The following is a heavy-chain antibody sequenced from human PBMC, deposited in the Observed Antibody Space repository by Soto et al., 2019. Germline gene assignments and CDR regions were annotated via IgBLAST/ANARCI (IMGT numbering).Heavy chain of an antibody. CDR3: AKERRLERGDFDY. J-gene: IGHJ4*02. CDR2: ISGSGGRI. CDR1: GFTCSSYA. D-gene: IGHD1-1*01. Sequence: EVQLLESGGGLVQPGGSLRLSCAASGFTCSSYAMSWVRQAPGKGLEWVSVISGSGGRIYYADYVKGRFTISRDNSKNTLYLQLNSLRDEDTAIYYCAKERRLERGDFDYWGQGTLVTVSS. V-gene: IGHV3-23*01.